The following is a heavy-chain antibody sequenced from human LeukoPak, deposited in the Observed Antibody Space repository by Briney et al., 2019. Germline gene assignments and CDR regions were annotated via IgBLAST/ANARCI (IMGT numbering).Heavy chain of an antibody. J-gene: IGHJ4*02. V-gene: IGHV3-21*01. CDR3: AREASGWYTDY. CDR1: GFTFSSYS. D-gene: IGHD6-19*01. CDR2: ISSSSSYI. Sequence: PGGSLRLSCAASGFTFSSYSMNWVRQAPGKGLEWVSSISSSSSYIYYADSVKGRFTISRDNAKNSLYLQMNSLGAEDTAVYYCAREASGWYTDYWGQGTLVTVSS.